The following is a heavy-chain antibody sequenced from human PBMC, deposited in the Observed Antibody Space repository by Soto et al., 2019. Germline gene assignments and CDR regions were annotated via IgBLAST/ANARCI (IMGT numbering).Heavy chain of an antibody. D-gene: IGHD5-12*01. J-gene: IGHJ4*02. CDR1: GGSISSSIYY. CDR2: IYYSGST. Sequence: SETLSLTWTVSGGSISSSIYYWGWIRQPPGKGLEWIGSIYYSGSTYYNPSLKSRVTISVDTSKNQFSLKLSSVTAADTAVYYCARGEYSGYDFDYWGQGTLVTVSS. CDR3: ARGEYSGYDFDY. V-gene: IGHV4-39*01.